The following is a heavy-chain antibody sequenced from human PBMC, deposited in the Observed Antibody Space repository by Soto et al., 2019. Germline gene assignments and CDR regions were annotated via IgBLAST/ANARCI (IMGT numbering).Heavy chain of an antibody. CDR1: GGFVSSGSYY. V-gene: IGHV4-34*01. J-gene: IGHJ3*02. D-gene: IGHD1-1*01. CDR3: ARVERGTVTTVVDAFDI. Sequence: QVQLQQWGAGLLKPSETLSLTCAVYGGFVSSGSYYWSWIRQPPGKGLEWIGEMSHSGGTHFNPSLKSRVTISVDTSKKQFSLNIYSVTAADTALYYCARVERGTVTTVVDAFDIWGPGTMVTVSS. CDR2: MSHSGGT.